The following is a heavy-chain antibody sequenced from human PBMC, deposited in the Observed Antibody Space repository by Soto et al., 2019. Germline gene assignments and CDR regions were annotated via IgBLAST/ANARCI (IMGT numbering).Heavy chain of an antibody. V-gene: IGHV1-18*01. D-gene: IGHD2-15*01. J-gene: IGHJ5*02. Sequence: QVQLVQSGAEVKKPGASVKVSCKASGYTFTSYAISWVRQAPGQGLEWMGWISAYNGNTNSAQKLQGRVTLTTDTPPSTAYMELRILRSAATAVYSSASAAPPAASWPQRTLVTVSS. CDR3: ASAAPPAAS. CDR1: GYTFTSYA. CDR2: ISAYNGNT.